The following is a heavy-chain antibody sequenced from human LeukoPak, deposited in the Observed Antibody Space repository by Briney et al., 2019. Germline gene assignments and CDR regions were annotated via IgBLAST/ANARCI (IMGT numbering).Heavy chain of an antibody. CDR3: ARDAVDTANAV. V-gene: IGHV3-74*01. CDR2: INSDGSIT. Sequence: GGSLRLSCEASGFTFATYWMHWVRQAPGKGLVWVSHINSDGSITSYADSVKGRFTISRDNAKNTLYLQMNSLRAEDTAVYYCARDAVDTANAVWGQGTTVTVSS. D-gene: IGHD5-18*01. J-gene: IGHJ6*02. CDR1: GFTFATYW.